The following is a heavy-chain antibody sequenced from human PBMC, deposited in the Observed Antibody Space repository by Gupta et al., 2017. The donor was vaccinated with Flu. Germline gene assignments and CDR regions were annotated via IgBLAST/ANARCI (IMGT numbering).Heavy chain of an antibody. D-gene: IGHD2-2*01. CDR3: ARAGSRYCSSTSCYGDY. Sequence: PGQGLEWMGIINPSDDTKAYTQKFQGRITMTRDTSTSTFYMELSSLRSEDTAVYYGARAGSRYCSSTSCYGDYWGQGTLVTVSS. CDR2: INPSDDTK. V-gene: IGHV1-46*01. J-gene: IGHJ4*02.